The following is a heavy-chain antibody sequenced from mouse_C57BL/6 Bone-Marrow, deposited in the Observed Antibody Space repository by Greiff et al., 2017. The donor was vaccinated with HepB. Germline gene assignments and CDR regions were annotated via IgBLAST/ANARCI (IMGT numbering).Heavy chain of an antibody. CDR1: GYTFTSYR. Sequence: QVQLQQSGAELVKPGASVKLSCKASGYTFTSYRMQWVKHRPGQGLEWIGEIDTSDSYTNYNQKFKGKATWTVDTSSSTAKRQHSSLTSEDSAVYYGVREEGLPYWGQGTLVTVSA. CDR3: VREEGLPY. J-gene: IGHJ3*01. V-gene: IGHV1-50*01. D-gene: IGHD2-4*01. CDR2: IDTSDSYT.